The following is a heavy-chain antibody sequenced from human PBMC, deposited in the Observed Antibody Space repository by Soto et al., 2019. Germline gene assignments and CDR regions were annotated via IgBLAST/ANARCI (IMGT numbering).Heavy chain of an antibody. CDR2: IYPGDSDT. Sequence: GESLKISFKGSGYSFTSYWIGWLRQMPGKGLEWMGIIYPGDSDTRYSPSFQGQVTISADKSISTAYLQWSSLKASDTAMYYCARQWTAAEYGMDVWGQGTTVTVSS. D-gene: IGHD6-13*01. CDR3: ARQWTAAEYGMDV. V-gene: IGHV5-51*01. J-gene: IGHJ6*02. CDR1: GYSFTSYW.